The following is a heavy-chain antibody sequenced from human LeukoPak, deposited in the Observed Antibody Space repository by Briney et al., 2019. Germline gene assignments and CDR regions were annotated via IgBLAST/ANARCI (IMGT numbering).Heavy chain of an antibody. Sequence: GASVKVSCKASGGTFSGYAISWVRQATGQGLEWMGWMNPNSGKTGYAQKFQGRVTMTRNTSISTAYMELSSLRSEDTAVYYCAREEGDYWGQGTLVTVSS. J-gene: IGHJ4*02. CDR3: AREEGDY. V-gene: IGHV1-8*02. CDR2: MNPNSGKT. CDR1: GGTFSGYA.